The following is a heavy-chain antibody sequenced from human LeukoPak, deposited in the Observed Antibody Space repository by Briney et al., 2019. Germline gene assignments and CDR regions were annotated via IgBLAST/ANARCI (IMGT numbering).Heavy chain of an antibody. V-gene: IGHV3-7*01. CDR2: MRQDGNSK. J-gene: IGHJ4*02. D-gene: IGHD3-3*01. Sequence: GGSLRLSCAVSGFNISNYWMTWVRQAPGRGLGWVANMRQDGNSKYYVDSVKGRFTISRDNAKNAVYLQMNSLRVEDAGVYYCATERWTQYDFWSGYSDHWGQGTLVTVSS. CDR1: GFNISNYW. CDR3: ATERWTQYDFWSGYSDH.